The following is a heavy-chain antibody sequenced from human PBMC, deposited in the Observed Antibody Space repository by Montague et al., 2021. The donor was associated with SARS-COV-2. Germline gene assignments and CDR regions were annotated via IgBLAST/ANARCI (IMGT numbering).Heavy chain of an antibody. CDR2: ISAYNGNT. V-gene: IGHV1-18*01. CDR3: AREGFWGSYRYGPIDAFDI. J-gene: IGHJ3*02. D-gene: IGHD3-16*02. Sequence: SVKVSCKASGYTFTSYGISWVRQAPGQGLEWMGWISAYNGNTNYAQKLQGRVTMTTDTSTSTAYMELRSLRSDDTAVYYCAREGFWGSYRYGPIDAFDIWGQGTMVTVSS. CDR1: GYTFTSYG.